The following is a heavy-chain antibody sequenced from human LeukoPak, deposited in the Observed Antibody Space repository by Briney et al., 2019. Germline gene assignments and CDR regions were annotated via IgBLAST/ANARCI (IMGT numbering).Heavy chain of an antibody. D-gene: IGHD5-18*01. J-gene: IGHJ4*02. CDR2: ISWNSGSI. CDR3: AKDHGYSYGPFDY. V-gene: IGHV3-9*01. Sequence: GRSLRLSCAASGFTFDDYAMHWVRQAPGKGLEWVPGISWNSGSIGYADSVKGRFTISRDNAKNSLYLQMNSLRAEDTALYYCAKDHGYSYGPFDYWGQGTLVTVSS. CDR1: GFTFDDYA.